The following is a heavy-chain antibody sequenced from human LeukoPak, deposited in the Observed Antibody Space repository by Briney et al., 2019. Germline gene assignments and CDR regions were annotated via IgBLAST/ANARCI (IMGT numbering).Heavy chain of an antibody. CDR1: GFTVSNYA. CDR2: ISGSSGST. D-gene: IGHD2-15*01. V-gene: IGHV3-23*01. CDR3: TRDLNSGGSC. J-gene: IGHJ4*02. Sequence: GGSLRLSCAASGFTVSNYAMTWVRQAPGKGLEWVSSISGSSGSTYSADSVKGRFIISRDNSKNTLYLQMNSLRAEDTAVYYCTRDLNSGGSCWGQGTLVTVSS.